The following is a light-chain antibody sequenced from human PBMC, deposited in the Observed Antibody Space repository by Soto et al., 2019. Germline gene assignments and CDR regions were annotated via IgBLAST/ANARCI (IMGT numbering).Light chain of an antibody. CDR1: QQISNN. CDR3: QQYNSYSPA. J-gene: IGKJ1*01. CDR2: GAS. Sequence: EIVMTQTPFTLSLSPGERARLSCRASQQISNNLAWYRQSPGQAPTLLIYGASSRATDIPDRFSGSGSGTEFTLTISSLQPDDFATYYCQQYNSYSPAFGQGTKVDIK. V-gene: IGKV3-15*01.